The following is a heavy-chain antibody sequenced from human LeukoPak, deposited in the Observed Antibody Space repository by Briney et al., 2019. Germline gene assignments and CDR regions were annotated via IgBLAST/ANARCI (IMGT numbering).Heavy chain of an antibody. CDR3: ARGKVVVTAFDY. Sequence: GGSLRPSCAASGFTFSSYSMNWVRQAPGKGLEWVSSISSSSSYIYYADSVKGRFTISRDNAKNSLYLQMNSLRAEDTAVYYCARGKVVVTAFDYWGQGTLVTVSS. CDR2: ISSSSSYI. CDR1: GFTFSSYS. J-gene: IGHJ4*02. D-gene: IGHD2-21*02. V-gene: IGHV3-21*01.